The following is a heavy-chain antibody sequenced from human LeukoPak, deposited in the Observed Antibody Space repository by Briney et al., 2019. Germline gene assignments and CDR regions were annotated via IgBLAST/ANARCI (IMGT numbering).Heavy chain of an antibody. CDR1: GFTFSSYG. CDR2: IWYDGSNK. CDR3: ARDARGLHSSSSFYFDP. D-gene: IGHD6-6*01. Sequence: GGSLRLSCAASGFTFSSYGMHWVRQAPGKGLEWVAVIWYDGSNKYYADSVKGRFTISRDNSKNTLYLQMNSLRAEDTAVYYCARDARGLHSSSSFYFDPWGQGTLVTVSS. V-gene: IGHV3-33*01. J-gene: IGHJ5*02.